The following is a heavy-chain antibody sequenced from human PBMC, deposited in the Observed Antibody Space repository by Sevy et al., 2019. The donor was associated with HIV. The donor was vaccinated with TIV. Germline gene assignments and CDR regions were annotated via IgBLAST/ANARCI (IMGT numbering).Heavy chain of an antibody. CDR2: IHYTGST. J-gene: IGHJ5*02. CDR3: ARAPPVRSGDDSLNWFDP. V-gene: IGHV4-59*12. Sequence: SETLSLTCSVSYGPISAYYWNWIRQSPGKGLEWIGSIHYTGSTDYNPSLKSRVTMSLDTSKNQFSLQLKSVTAADTAVYYCARAPPVRSGDDSLNWFDPWGQGTLVTVSS. D-gene: IGHD2-21*02. CDR1: YGPISAYY.